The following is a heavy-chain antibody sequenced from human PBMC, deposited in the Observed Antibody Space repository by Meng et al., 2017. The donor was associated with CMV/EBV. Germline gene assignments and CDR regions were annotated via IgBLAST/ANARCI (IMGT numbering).Heavy chain of an antibody. D-gene: IGHD1-14*01. V-gene: IGHV4-30-4*08. Sequence: QVPLPESGPGLVKPSQTLSLTCTVSGGSISSGDYYWSWIRQSPGKGLEWIGYIYYSGSTYYNPSLKSRVTISVDTSKNQFSLKLSSVTAADTAVYYCARVTSRVAGAFDYWGQGTLVTVSS. CDR2: IYYSGST. J-gene: IGHJ4*02. CDR3: ARVTSRVAGAFDY. CDR1: GGSISSGDYY.